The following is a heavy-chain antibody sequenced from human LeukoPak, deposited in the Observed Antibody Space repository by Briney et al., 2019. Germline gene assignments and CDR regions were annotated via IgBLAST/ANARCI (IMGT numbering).Heavy chain of an antibody. V-gene: IGHV1-46*01. J-gene: IGHJ4*02. CDR2: IYPRDGST. CDR3: ARDQEGFDY. Sequence: ASVKVSCKASGYTFTSNYIHWVRQAPGQGLEWMGMIYPRDGSTSYAQKFQGRVTVTRDTSTSTVHMELSGLRPEDTAVYYCARDQEGFDYWAREPWSPSPQ. CDR1: GYTFTSNY.